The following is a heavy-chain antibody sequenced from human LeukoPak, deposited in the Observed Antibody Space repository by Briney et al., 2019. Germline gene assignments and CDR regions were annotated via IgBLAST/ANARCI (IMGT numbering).Heavy chain of an antibody. J-gene: IGHJ4*02. CDR2: IYDSGST. Sequence: ETLSLTCTVSGGSISSYFWSWIRQPPGKGLEWIGFIYDSGSTNYNPSLKSRVTISVDTSKNRFSLKLSSVTAADTAVYYCAREGGPYRPLDYSGQGTLVTVSS. CDR3: AREGGPYRPLDY. V-gene: IGHV4-59*01. CDR1: GGSISSYF.